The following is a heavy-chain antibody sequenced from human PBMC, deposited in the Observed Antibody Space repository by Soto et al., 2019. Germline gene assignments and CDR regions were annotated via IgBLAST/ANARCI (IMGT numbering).Heavy chain of an antibody. CDR1: GYTFTSCY. J-gene: IGHJ5*02. CDR2: INPSGGST. D-gene: IGHD6-13*01. V-gene: IGHV1-46*01. CDR3: ARDVDPKYIAAAGTVWFDP. Sequence: ASVKVSCKASGYTFTSCYMHWVRQAPGQGLEWMGIINPSGGSTSYAQKFQGRVTMTRDTSTSTVYMELSSLRSEDTAVYYCARDVDPKYIAAAGTVWFDPWGQGTLVTVSS.